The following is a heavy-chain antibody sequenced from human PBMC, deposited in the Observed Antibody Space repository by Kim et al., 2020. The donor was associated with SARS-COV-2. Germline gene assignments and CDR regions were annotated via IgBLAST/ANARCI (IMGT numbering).Heavy chain of an antibody. V-gene: IGHV4-4*08. D-gene: IGHD2-21*02. CDR2: ISPSGTT. J-gene: IGHJ4*02. Sequence: SETLSLTCSVSGDSISGYYWGWFRQPPGKGLEWIGYISPSGTTEYKNSRVSISVDTAKNQISLKLSSVTAADTAVYYCARGARMTGIGDKYWGQGILVTV. CDR3: ARGARMTGIGDKY. CDR1: GDSISGYY.